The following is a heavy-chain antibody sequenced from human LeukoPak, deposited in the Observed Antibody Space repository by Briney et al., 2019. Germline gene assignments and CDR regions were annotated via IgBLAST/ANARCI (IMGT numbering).Heavy chain of an antibody. CDR1: GSTFSSYA. CDR2: ISGSGGST. Sequence: PGGSLRLSCAASGSTFSSYAMSWVRQAPGKGLEWVSAISGSGGSTYYADSVKGRFTISRDNSKNTLYLQMNSLRAEDTAVYYCAKDPTTYYYGSGSPDYWGQGTLVTVSS. CDR3: AKDPTTYYYGSGSPDY. D-gene: IGHD3-10*01. V-gene: IGHV3-23*01. J-gene: IGHJ4*02.